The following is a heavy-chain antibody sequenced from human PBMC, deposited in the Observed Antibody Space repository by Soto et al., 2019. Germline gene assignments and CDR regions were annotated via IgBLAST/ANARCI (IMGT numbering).Heavy chain of an antibody. D-gene: IGHD6-13*01. CDR3: ASGASRWYPYFFDS. V-gene: IGHV1-69*01. J-gene: IGHJ4*02. CDR1: EGTFNSYA. CDR2: IIPYYNTL. Sequence: QAQVVQSGAEVRKPGSSVKLSCKASEGTFNSYAIAWVRQAPGQGLEWMGGIIPYYNTLNYVQKFQDRVTITADDSTTTVYMELSSLRSDDTAVYFCASGASRWYPYFFDSWAQGTLVTVSS.